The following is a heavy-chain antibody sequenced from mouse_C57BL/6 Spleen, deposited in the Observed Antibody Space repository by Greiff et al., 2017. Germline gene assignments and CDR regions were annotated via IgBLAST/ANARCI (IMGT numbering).Heavy chain of an antibody. CDR3: ARFRWDGAMDY. CDR1: GFTFTDYY. CDR2: IRNKANGYTT. J-gene: IGHJ4*01. Sequence: VQLKESGGGLVQPGGSLSLSCAASGFTFTDYYMSWVRQPPGKALEWLGFIRNKANGYTTEYSASVKGRFTISRDNSQSILYLQMYALRAEDSATYYCARFRWDGAMDYWGQGTSVTVSS. D-gene: IGHD4-1*01. V-gene: IGHV7-3*01.